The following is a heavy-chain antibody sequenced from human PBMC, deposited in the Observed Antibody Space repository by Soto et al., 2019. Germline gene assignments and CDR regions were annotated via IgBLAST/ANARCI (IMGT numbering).Heavy chain of an antibody. Sequence: VGSVRLSCVASWFAVSNNYMNWVRQAPGKGLEWVSVVYSGGTTYYADSVRGRFTVSRDDSKNTLFLQMSSLRAEDTAVYYCARAGSPFDSDSSGYWGFDHWGQGTLVTVSS. CDR2: VYSGGTT. CDR3: ARAGSPFDSDSSGYWGFDH. CDR1: WFAVSNNY. D-gene: IGHD3-22*01. J-gene: IGHJ4*02. V-gene: IGHV3-53*01.